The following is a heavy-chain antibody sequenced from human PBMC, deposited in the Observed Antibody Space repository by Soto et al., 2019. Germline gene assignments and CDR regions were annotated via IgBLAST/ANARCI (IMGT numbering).Heavy chain of an antibody. V-gene: IGHV4-61*05. Sequence: PSETLSLTCTVSGGSISSSSYYWSWIRQPPGKGLEWIGYIYYRANPNYNPSLKSRVTISQDTSKNQFSLKLSSVTAADTAVYYCARHYGDGYDYVDYWGQGTLVTVSS. J-gene: IGHJ4*02. D-gene: IGHD5-12*01. CDR3: ARHYGDGYDYVDY. CDR1: GGSISSSSYY. CDR2: IYYRANP.